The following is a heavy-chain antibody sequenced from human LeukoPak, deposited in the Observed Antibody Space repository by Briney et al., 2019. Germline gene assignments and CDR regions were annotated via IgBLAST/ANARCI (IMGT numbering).Heavy chain of an antibody. D-gene: IGHD3-22*01. CDR3: ARDYDSSGLDY. CDR1: GFTFSSYA. J-gene: IGHJ4*02. V-gene: IGHV3-30*04. CDR2: ISYDGSNK. Sequence: GGSLRPSCAASGFTFSSYAMHWVRQAPGKGLEWVAVISYDGSNKYYADSVKGRFTISRDNSKNTLYLQMNSLRAEDTAVYYCARDYDSSGLDYWGQGTLVTVSS.